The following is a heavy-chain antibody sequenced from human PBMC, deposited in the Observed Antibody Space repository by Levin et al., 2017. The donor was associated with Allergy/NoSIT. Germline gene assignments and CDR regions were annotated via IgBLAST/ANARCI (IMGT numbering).Heavy chain of an antibody. V-gene: IGHV3-66*01. D-gene: IGHD7-27*01. J-gene: IGHJ4*02. CDR3: ARDGDFAY. CDR2: IYSGGRT. CDR1: GFTVSSNY. Sequence: GGSLRLSCAASGFTVSSNYMSWVRQAPGKGLEWVSVIYSGGRTNYADSVKGRFTISRDNSKNTLYLQMNSLRAEDTAVYFCARDGDFAYWGQGTLVTVSS.